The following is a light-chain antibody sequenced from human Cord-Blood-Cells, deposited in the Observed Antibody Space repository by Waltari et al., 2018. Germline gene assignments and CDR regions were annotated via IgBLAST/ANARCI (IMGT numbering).Light chain of an antibody. J-gene: IGKJ1*01. Sequence: EIVLTQSPATLSLSPGAIATLSCRASQGVSSYLAWYQQKPGQAPRLLLYDASNRATGIPARFIGSGSGTDFTLTISSLEPEDFAVYYCQQRSNWPWTFGQGTKVEIK. CDR3: QQRSNWPWT. CDR1: QGVSSY. V-gene: IGKV3-11*01. CDR2: DAS.